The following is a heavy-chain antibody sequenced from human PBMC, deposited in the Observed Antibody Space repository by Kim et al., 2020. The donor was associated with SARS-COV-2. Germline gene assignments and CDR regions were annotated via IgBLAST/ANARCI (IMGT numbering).Heavy chain of an antibody. CDR3: ARLKRADPARPGYFDY. CDR1: GFTFSSYW. CDR2: INSDGSST. V-gene: IGHV3-74*01. Sequence: GGSLRLSCAASGFTFSSYWMHWVRQAPGKGLVWVSRINSDGSSTSYADSVKGRFTISRDNAKNTLYLQMNSLRAEDTAVYYCARLKRADPARPGYFDYWGQGTLVTVSS. D-gene: IGHD2-2*01. J-gene: IGHJ4*02.